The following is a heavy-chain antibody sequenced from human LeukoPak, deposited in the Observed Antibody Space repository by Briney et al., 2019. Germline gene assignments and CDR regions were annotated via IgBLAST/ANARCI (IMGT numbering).Heavy chain of an antibody. CDR3: ARDGDTAVAGTGGFDY. V-gene: IGHV4-34*01. J-gene: IGHJ4*02. CDR2: INHSGST. CDR1: GGSFSGYY. D-gene: IGHD6-19*01. Sequence: PSETLSLTCAVYGGSFSGYYWSWIRQPPGKGLEWIGEINHSGSTNYNPSLKSRVTISVDTSKNQFSLKLSSVTAADTAVYYCARDGDTAVAGTGGFDYWGQGTLVTVSS.